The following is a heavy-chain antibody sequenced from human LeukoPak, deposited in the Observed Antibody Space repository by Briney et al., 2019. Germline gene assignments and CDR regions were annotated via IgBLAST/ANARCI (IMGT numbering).Heavy chain of an antibody. J-gene: IGHJ4*02. CDR3: ACRGSRAEGKYYFDY. CDR2: IIPILGIA. CDR1: GYTFTSYG. V-gene: IGHV1-69*04. Sequence: SVKVSCKASGYTFTSYGISWVRQAPGQGLEWMGRIIPILGIANYAQKFQGRVTITADKSTSTAYMELSSLRSEDTAVYYCACRGSRAEGKYYFDYWAQGTLVTVSS. D-gene: IGHD3-10*01.